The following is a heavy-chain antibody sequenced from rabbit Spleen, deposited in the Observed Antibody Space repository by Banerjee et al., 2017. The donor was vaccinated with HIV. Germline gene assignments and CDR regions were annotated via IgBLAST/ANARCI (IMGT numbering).Heavy chain of an antibody. CDR1: GVSFSGDSY. V-gene: IGHV1S40*01. D-gene: IGHD1-1*01. CDR3: ARDTSTSFSSYGMDL. J-gene: IGHJ6*01. CDR2: IYAGSSGFT. Sequence: QSLEESGGDLVKPGASLTLTCTASGVSFSGDSYMCWVRQAPGKGLEWIACIYAGSSGFTYHATWAKGRFTISKTSSTTVTLQMTSLTAADTATYFCARDTSTSFSSYGMDLWGQGTLVTVS.